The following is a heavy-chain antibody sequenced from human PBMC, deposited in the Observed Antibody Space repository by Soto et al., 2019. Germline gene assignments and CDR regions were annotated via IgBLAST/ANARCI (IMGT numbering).Heavy chain of an antibody. V-gene: IGHV3-23*01. J-gene: IGHJ4*02. CDR1: GFTFSDYA. CDR3: AGDRGRYQNNYFDF. Sequence: EVQLLESGGGLVQPGGSLRLSCAASGFTFSDYAMSWVRQAPGKGLEWVSTIGGSRVTTYYADSVKRRFTISRDNSNKTVYLQMNSLRAEDSAVFYCAGDRGRYQNNYFDFWGQGTLVTVSS. D-gene: IGHD1-26*01. CDR2: IGGSRVTT.